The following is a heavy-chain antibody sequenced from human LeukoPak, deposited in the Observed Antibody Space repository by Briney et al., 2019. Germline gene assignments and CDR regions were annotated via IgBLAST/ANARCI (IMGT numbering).Heavy chain of an antibody. V-gene: IGHV3-11*06. Sequence: GGSLRLSCAASGFTFSDYYMTWIRQAPGKGLEWVSTISISSYYTSYADSVKGRFTISRDNAWNSLYLQMNSLRAEDTAVYYCARTYYYDSSGYYYYYYYGMDVWGQGTTVTVSS. D-gene: IGHD3-22*01. CDR3: ARTYYYDSSGYYYYYYYGMDV. CDR1: GFTFSDYY. J-gene: IGHJ6*02. CDR2: ISISSYYT.